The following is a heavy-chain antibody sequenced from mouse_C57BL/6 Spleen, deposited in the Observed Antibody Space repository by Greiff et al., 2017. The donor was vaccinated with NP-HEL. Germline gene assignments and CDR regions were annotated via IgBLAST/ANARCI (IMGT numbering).Heavy chain of an antibody. D-gene: IGHD1-1*01. CDR1: GYTFTSYW. V-gene: IGHV1-52*01. CDR3: AGGYYYGSSYDAMDY. J-gene: IGHJ4*01. Sequence: QVRLQQPGAELVRPGSSVKLSCKASGYTFTSYWMHWVKQRPIQGLEWIGNIDPSDSETHYNQKFKDKATLTVDKSSSTAYMQLSSLTSEDSAVYYCAGGYYYGSSYDAMDYWGQGTSVTVSS. CDR2: IDPSDSET.